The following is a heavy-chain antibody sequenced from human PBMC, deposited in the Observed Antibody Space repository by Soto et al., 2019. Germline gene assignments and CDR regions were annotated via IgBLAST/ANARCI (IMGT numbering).Heavy chain of an antibody. V-gene: IGHV3-21*01. D-gene: IGHD3-22*01. CDR1: GFTFRSYS. CDR2: ISSSSSYI. J-gene: IGHJ4*02. Sequence: GGSLRLSCAASGFTFRSYSINWVRQAPGKGLEWVSSISSSSSYIYYADSVKGRFTISRDNAKNSLYLQMNSLRAEDTAVYYCARDRDYDSSGYYDYWGQGTLVTVSS. CDR3: ARDRDYDSSGYYDY.